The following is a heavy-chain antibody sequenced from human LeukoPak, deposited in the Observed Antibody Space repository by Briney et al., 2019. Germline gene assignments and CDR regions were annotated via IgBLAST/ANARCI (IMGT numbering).Heavy chain of an antibody. V-gene: IGHV1-46*01. Sequence: VSVKVSCQASGYTFTSYYMHRVRQAPGQGLEWMAIINPSGGSTSYAQKFQGRVTMTRDTSTSTVYMELSSLRSEDTAVYYCARDSRPSYDSSGYYYPGDYWGQGTLVTVSS. CDR1: GYTFTSYY. D-gene: IGHD3-22*01. J-gene: IGHJ4*02. CDR2: INPSGGST. CDR3: ARDSRPSYDSSGYYYPGDY.